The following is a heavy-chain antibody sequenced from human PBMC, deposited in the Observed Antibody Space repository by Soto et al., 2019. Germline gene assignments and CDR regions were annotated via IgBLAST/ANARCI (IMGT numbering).Heavy chain of an antibody. V-gene: IGHV1-69*01. D-gene: IGHD2-15*01. CDR2: IIPIFGTA. CDR3: ARGFNGGSSYSKFCGYDY. J-gene: IGHJ4*02. CDR1: GGTFSSYA. Sequence: QVQLVQSGAEVKKPGSSVKVSCKASGGTFSSYAISWVRQAPGQGLEWMGGIIPIFGTANYAQKFQGRVTITADESTSTAYMELSSLRSEDTAVYYCARGFNGGSSYSKFCGYDYWGQGTLVTVSS.